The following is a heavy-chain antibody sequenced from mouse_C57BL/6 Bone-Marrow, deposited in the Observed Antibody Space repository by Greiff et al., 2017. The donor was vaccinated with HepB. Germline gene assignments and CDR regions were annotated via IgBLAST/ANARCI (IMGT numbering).Heavy chain of an antibody. J-gene: IGHJ4*01. V-gene: IGHV1-15*01. Sequence: QVQLQQSGAELVRPGASVTLSCKASGYTFTDYEMHWVKQTPVHGLEWIGAIDPETGGTAYNQKFKGKAILTADKSSSTAYMELRSLTSEDSAVYYYTRWIGDYDYHSYAMDYWGQGTSVTVSS. D-gene: IGHD2-4*01. CDR1: GYTFTDYE. CDR2: IDPETGGT. CDR3: TRWIGDYDYHSYAMDY.